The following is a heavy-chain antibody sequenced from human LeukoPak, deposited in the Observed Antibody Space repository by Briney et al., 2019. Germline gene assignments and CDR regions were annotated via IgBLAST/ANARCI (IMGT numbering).Heavy chain of an antibody. CDR3: ARGSYYYYGMDV. J-gene: IGHJ6*02. V-gene: IGHV1-2*02. CDR1: GYTFTGYY. CDR2: INPNSGGT. Sequence: ASVKVSCKASGYTFTGYYMHWVRQAPGQGLEWMGWINPNSGGTNYAQKFQGRVTMTRDTSISTAYMELSRLRSDDAAVYYCARGSYYYYGMDVWGQGTTVTVSS.